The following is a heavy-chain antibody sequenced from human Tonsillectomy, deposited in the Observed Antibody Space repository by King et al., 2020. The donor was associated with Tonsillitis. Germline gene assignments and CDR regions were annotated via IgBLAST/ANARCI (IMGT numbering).Heavy chain of an antibody. CDR1: GFSLSTSGVG. D-gene: IGHD6-19*01. CDR3: AHEALGIAVAGTTRRAFDI. J-gene: IGHJ3*02. Sequence: TLKESGPTLVKPTQTLTLTCTFSGFSLSTSGVGVGWIRQPPGKALEWLALIYWNDDKRYSPSLKSRLTITKDTSKNQVVLTMTNMDPVDTATDYCAHEALGIAVAGTTRRAFDIWGQGTMVTVSS. V-gene: IGHV2-5*01. CDR2: IYWNDDK.